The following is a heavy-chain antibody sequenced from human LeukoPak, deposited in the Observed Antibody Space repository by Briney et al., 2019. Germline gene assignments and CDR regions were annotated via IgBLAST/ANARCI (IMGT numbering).Heavy chain of an antibody. D-gene: IGHD2-2*01. Sequence: PSQTLSLTCTVSGGSISSSSYYWGWIRQPPGKGLEWIGSIYYSGSTYYNPSLKSRVTISVDTSKNQFSLKLSSVTAADTAVYYCARHSIQGVFFDYWGQGTLVTVSS. V-gene: IGHV4-39*01. J-gene: IGHJ4*02. CDR3: ARHSIQGVFFDY. CDR2: IYYSGST. CDR1: GGSISSSSYY.